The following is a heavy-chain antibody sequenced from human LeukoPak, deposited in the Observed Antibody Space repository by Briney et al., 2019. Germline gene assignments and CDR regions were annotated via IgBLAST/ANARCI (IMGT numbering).Heavy chain of an antibody. CDR1: GGSISSYY. CDR3: ARDLGV. CDR2: INYSGST. Sequence: SETLSLTCTVSGGSISSYYWTWIRQPPGKGLEWVGHINYSGSTNYNPSLKSRVTISLDTSKNQFSVTLTSVTAADTAVYYCARDLGVWGKGTTVTVSS. J-gene: IGHJ6*04. V-gene: IGHV4-59*01.